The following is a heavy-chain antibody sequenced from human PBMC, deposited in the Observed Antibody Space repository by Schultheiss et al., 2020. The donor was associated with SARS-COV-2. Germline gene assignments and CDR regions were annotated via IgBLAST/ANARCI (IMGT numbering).Heavy chain of an antibody. CDR3: ARLHGDYFDRNWFDP. V-gene: IGHV4-31*03. D-gene: IGHD4-17*01. J-gene: IGHJ5*02. CDR2: IYYSGST. Sequence: SQTLSLTCTVSGGSISSGGYYWSWIRQHPGKGLEWIGYIYYSGSTTYNPSLKSRVTISVDTSKNQFSLKVTSVTAADTAVYYCARLHGDYFDRNWFDPWGQGILVTVSS. CDR1: GGSISSGGYY.